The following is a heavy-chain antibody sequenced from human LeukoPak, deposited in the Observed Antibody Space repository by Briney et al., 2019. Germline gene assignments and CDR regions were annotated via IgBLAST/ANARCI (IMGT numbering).Heavy chain of an antibody. CDR3: AKDLMSITMIVVVQDLDAFDM. V-gene: IGHV3-23*01. CDR1: GFTFSSYA. J-gene: IGHJ3*02. Sequence: GGSLRLSCAASGFTFSSYAMSWVRQAPGKGLEWVSAISGSGGSTYYADSVKGRFTISRDNSKNTLYLQINSLRAEDTAVYSCAKDLMSITMIVVVQDLDAFDMWGQGTMVTVSS. D-gene: IGHD3-22*01. CDR2: ISGSGGST.